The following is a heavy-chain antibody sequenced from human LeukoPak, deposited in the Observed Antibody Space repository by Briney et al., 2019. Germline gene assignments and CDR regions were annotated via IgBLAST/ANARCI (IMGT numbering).Heavy chain of an antibody. Sequence: GGSLRLSCAASGFTFSSYSMSWVRQAPGKGLEWVSAISGSGGSTYYADSVKGRFAISRDNSKNTLYLQMNSLRAEDTAVYYCAKDLNIAAAGEKGPGFDYWGQGTLVTVSS. D-gene: IGHD6-13*01. CDR1: GFTFSSYS. V-gene: IGHV3-23*01. CDR3: AKDLNIAAAGEKGPGFDY. J-gene: IGHJ4*02. CDR2: ISGSGGST.